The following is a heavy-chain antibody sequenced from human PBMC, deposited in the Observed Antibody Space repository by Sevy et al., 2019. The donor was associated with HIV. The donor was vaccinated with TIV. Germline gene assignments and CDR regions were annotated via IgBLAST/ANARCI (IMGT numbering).Heavy chain of an antibody. V-gene: IGHV1-2*06. CDR2: INPNSGGT. CDR1: GYTFTDYY. CDR3: ARGGSGVPLARFDP. J-gene: IGHJ5*02. Sequence: ASLKVSCKASGYTFTDYYMHWVRQAPGQGLEWMGRINPNSGGTNYAQKFQGRVTMTRDTSISTAYMELSRLRSDDTAVYYCARGGSGVPLARFDPWGQGTLVTVSS. D-gene: IGHD2-15*01.